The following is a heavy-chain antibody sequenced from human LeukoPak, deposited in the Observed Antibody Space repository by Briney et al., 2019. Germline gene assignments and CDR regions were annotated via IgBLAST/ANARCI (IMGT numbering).Heavy chain of an antibody. CDR3: ARIQYYDSSGYAPLGY. V-gene: IGHV3-7*01. CDR1: GFSFSNYW. CDR2: IKQDGSEK. D-gene: IGHD3-22*01. Sequence: TGGSLRLSCAASGFSFSNYWMSWVRQAPGKGLEWVANIKQDGSEKYYVDSVKGRFTISRDNAKNSLYLQMNSLRAEDTAVYYCARIQYYDSSGYAPLGYWGQGTLVTVSS. J-gene: IGHJ4*02.